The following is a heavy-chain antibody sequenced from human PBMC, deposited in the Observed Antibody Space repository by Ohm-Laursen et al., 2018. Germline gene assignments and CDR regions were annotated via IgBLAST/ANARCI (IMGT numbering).Heavy chain of an antibody. D-gene: IGHD3-22*01. J-gene: IGHJ4*02. Sequence: SLRLSCAASGFTFSSYAMNWVRQAPGKGLEWVSGISGSGSRTYYADSVKGRFTISRDNSKNTVHLQMSWLRAEDTAVYYCAKEGEGIFDSSYFFDYWGQGALVTVSS. CDR1: GFTFSSYA. CDR3: AKEGEGIFDSSYFFDY. V-gene: IGHV3-23*01. CDR2: ISGSGSRT.